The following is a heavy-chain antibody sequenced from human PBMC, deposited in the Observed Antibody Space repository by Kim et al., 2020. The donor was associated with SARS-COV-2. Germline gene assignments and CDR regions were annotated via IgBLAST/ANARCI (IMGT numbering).Heavy chain of an antibody. J-gene: IGHJ5*02. CDR2: ISWNSGSI. D-gene: IGHD3-22*01. Sequence: LSLTCAASGFTFDDYAMHWVRQAPGKGLEWVSGISWNSGSIGYADSVKGRFTISRDNAKNSLYLQMNSLRAEDTALYYCAKDRTMIVVVPPVPWFDPWGQGTLVTVSA. CDR3: AKDRTMIVVVPPVPWFDP. CDR1: GFTFDDYA. V-gene: IGHV3-9*01.